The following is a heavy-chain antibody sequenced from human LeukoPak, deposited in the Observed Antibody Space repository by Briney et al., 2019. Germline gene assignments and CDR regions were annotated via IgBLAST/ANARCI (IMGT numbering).Heavy chain of an antibody. J-gene: IGHJ4*02. Sequence: GGSLRLSCAASRFTFSSYAMTWVRQAPGKGLEWVSTIGGSGYPTYYADSVKGRFTISRDNSKNTLYLQMNSLRAEDTAVYYCAKIKSSGSYDYFDYWGQGTLVTASS. CDR3: AKIKSSGSYDYFDY. V-gene: IGHV3-23*01. CDR1: RFTFSSYA. CDR2: IGGSGYPT. D-gene: IGHD1-26*01.